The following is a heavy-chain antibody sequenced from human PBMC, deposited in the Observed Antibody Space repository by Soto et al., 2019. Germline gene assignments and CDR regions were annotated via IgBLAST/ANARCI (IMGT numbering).Heavy chain of an antibody. V-gene: IGHV3-30*04. CDR3: ARDAAFLEWLLYYYYGMDV. D-gene: IGHD3-3*01. J-gene: IGHJ6*02. Sequence: GGSLRLSCAASGFTFSSYAMHWVRQAPGKGLEWVAVISYDGSNKYYADSVKGRFTISRDNSKNTLYLQMNSLRAEDTAVYYCARDAAFLEWLLYYYYGMDVWGQGTTVTVSS. CDR2: ISYDGSNK. CDR1: GFTFSSYA.